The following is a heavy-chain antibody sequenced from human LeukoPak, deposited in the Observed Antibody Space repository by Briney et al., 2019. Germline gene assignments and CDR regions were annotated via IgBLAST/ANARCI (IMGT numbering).Heavy chain of an antibody. J-gene: IGHJ4*02. CDR2: IVVGSGNT. CDR1: GFTFTSSA. V-gene: IGHV1-58*01. CDR3: AAGLGDTSGYYYVFGLS. D-gene: IGHD3-22*01. Sequence: VASVKVSCKASGFTFTSSAVQWVRQARGQRLEWIGWIVVGSGNTNYAQKFQERVTITRDMSTSTAYMELSSLRSEDTAVYYCAAGLGDTSGYYYVFGLSWGQGTLVTVSS.